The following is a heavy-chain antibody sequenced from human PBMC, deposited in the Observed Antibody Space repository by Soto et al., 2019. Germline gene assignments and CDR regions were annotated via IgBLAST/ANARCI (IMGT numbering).Heavy chain of an antibody. Sequence: HGESLKISCKGSGYSFTSYWISWVRQMPGKGLEWMGRIDPSDSYPNYSPSFQGHVTISADKSVSTAYLQWSSLKASDTAIYYCARHSGCSGGSCYSVYYFGMDVWGQGTTVTVSS. D-gene: IGHD2-15*01. V-gene: IGHV5-10-1*01. CDR2: IDPSDSYP. CDR1: GYSFTSYW. CDR3: ARHSGCSGGSCYSVYYFGMDV. J-gene: IGHJ6*02.